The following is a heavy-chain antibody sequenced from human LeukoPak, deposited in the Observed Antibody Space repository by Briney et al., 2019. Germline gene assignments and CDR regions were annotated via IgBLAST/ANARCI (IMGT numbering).Heavy chain of an antibody. Sequence: PSETLSLTCTVSGGSISSYYWSWIRQPPGKGLEWIGYIYYSGSTNYNPSLKSRVTISVDTSKNQFSLKLSSVTAADTAVYYCARAGTMVRGVIIRDYWGQGTLVTVSS. V-gene: IGHV4-59*12. CDR1: GGSISSYY. CDR2: IYYSGST. D-gene: IGHD3-10*01. CDR3: ARAGTMVRGVIIRDY. J-gene: IGHJ4*02.